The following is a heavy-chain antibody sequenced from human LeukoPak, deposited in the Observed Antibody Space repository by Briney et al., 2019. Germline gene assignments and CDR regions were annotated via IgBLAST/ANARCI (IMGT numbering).Heavy chain of an antibody. CDR3: ARVWRGGIDY. CDR1: GFTFSSYS. CDR2: ISSSSSTI. V-gene: IGHV3-48*01. Sequence: GGSLRLSCAASGFTFSSYSMNWVRQAPGKGLEWVSYISSSSSTIYYADSVKGRFTISRDNAKNSLYLQMNSLRAEDTAVYYCARVWRGGIDYWGQGTLVTVSS. D-gene: IGHD3-3*01. J-gene: IGHJ4*02.